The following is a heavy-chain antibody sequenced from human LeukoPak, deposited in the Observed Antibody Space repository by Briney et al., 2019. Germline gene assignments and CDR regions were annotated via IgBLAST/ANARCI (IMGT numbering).Heavy chain of an antibody. CDR1: GNSLSSGLF. V-gene: IGHV4-38-2*01. D-gene: IGHD1-1*01. Sequence: PSETLSLTCAVSGNSLSSGLFWGWIRPPPGKGLEWIATIYHNGITHYNPSLKSRVNIPVDTSKNQFSLKMRSVTAADTAVYYCTRGVALSDHGIIDSWGQGTLATVSS. J-gene: IGHJ4*02. CDR3: TRGVALSDHGIIDS. CDR2: IYHNGIT.